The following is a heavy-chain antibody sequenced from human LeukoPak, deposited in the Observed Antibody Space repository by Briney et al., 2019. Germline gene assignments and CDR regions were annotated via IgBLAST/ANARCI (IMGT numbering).Heavy chain of an antibody. J-gene: IGHJ4*02. V-gene: IGHV3-7*01. CDR1: GFTFSKTW. Sequence: PGGSLRLSCAASGFTFSKTWMSWVRQTPEKGLEWVANIKEDGSAKYYVDSVKGRFTISRDNSDKTVYLQMNSLRSEDTAVFYCVKGGFQLLPEAYFDYWGQGTLVTVSS. D-gene: IGHD2-2*01. CDR3: VKGGFQLLPEAYFDY. CDR2: IKEDGSAK.